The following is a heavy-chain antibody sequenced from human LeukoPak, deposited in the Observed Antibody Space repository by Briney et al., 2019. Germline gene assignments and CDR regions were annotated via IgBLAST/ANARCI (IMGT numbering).Heavy chain of an antibody. CDR1: GYTFTGYY. V-gene: IGHV1-2*04. CDR3: ARGGETYYYDSSGYYSPRFYYYYGMDV. D-gene: IGHD3-22*01. CDR2: INPNSGGT. Sequence: APVKVSCKASGYTFTGYYMHWVRQAPGQGLEWMGWINPNSGGTNYAQKFQGWVTMTRDTSISTAYMELSRLRSDGTAVYYCARGGETYYYDSSGYYSPRFYYYYGMDVWGQGTTVTVSS. J-gene: IGHJ6*02.